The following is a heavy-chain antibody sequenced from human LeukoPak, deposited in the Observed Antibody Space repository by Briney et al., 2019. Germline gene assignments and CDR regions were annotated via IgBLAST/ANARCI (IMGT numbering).Heavy chain of an antibody. J-gene: IGHJ4*02. CDR2: IYTSGNT. V-gene: IGHV4-61*02. D-gene: IGHD3-10*01. CDR3: AREVGGSYYGPTDH. CDR1: GDSISSGSYY. Sequence: SETLSLTCTVSGDSISSGSYYWSWIRQPAGKGLEWIGRIYTSGNTYYNPSLKSRVTISVDTSKNQFSLNLSSVTAADTAMYYCAREVGGSYYGPTDHWGQGTLVTVS.